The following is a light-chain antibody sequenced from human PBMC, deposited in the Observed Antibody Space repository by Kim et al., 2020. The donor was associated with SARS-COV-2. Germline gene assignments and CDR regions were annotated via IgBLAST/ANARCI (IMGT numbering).Light chain of an antibody. CDR3: QHYNSWPLT. CDR1: QSISTD. Sequence: VSPGERVTLSCRASQSISTDLAWYQQKPGQAPRLLIYSASTRVTGIPATFSGSGSGTEFTLTITSLQSEDSAVYYCQHYNSWPLTFGGGTKVDIK. CDR2: SAS. J-gene: IGKJ4*01. V-gene: IGKV3-15*01.